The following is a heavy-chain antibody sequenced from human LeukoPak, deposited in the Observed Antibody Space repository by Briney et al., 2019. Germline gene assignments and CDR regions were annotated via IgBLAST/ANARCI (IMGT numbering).Heavy chain of an antibody. CDR2: INPNSGGT. D-gene: IGHD4-11*01. Sequence: ASVKVSCKTSGYTFTAYYMDWVRQAPGQGLEWMGWINPNSGGTNYAQHFQGRVTMTRDTSISTAYLELSRLTSDDTAVYYCARDVRSNYGSHTMDVWGQGTMVTVSS. V-gene: IGHV1-2*02. CDR1: GYTFTAYY. CDR3: ARDVRSNYGSHTMDV. J-gene: IGHJ6*02.